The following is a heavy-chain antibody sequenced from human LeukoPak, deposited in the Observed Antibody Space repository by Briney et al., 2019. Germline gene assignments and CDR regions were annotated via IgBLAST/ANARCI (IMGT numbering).Heavy chain of an antibody. CDR3: ARGRYTYYYDSSGLSYFDY. CDR1: GGSFSGYY. V-gene: IGHV4-34*01. Sequence: SETLSLTCAVYGGSFSGYYWSWIRQPPGKGLEWIGEINHSGSTNYNPSLKSRVTISVDTSKNQFSLKLSSVTAADTAVYYCARGRYTYYYDSSGLSYFDYWDQGTLVTVSS. D-gene: IGHD3-22*01. J-gene: IGHJ4*02. CDR2: INHSGST.